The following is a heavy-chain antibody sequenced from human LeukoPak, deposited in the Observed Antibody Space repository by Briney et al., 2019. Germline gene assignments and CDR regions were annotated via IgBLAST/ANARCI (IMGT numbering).Heavy chain of an antibody. CDR1: GYTFTSYY. J-gene: IGHJ4*02. D-gene: IGHD3-3*01. CDR3: ARDQRGGTYYDFWSGPPTLDY. CDR2: INPSGGNT. Sequence: ASVKVSCKASGYTFTSYYMHWVRQAPGQGLEWMGIINPSGGNTSYAQKFQGRVTMTRDTSTSTVYMELSSLRSEDTAVYYCARDQRGGTYYDFWSGPPTLDYWGQGTLVTVSS. V-gene: IGHV1-46*01.